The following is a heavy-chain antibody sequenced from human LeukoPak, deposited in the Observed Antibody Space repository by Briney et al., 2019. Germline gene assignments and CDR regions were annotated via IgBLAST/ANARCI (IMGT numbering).Heavy chain of an antibody. CDR1: GFTFSGYS. J-gene: IGHJ4*02. Sequence: GGSLRLSCAASGFTFSGYSMNWVRQAPGKGLEWVYGESVKGRFTISRDNAKKSLYLQMNSLRAEDTAVYYCVRGGSGYGPAEGDYWGQGTLVAASS. CDR3: VRGGSGYGPAEGDY. D-gene: IGHD5-12*01. V-gene: IGHV3-48*04.